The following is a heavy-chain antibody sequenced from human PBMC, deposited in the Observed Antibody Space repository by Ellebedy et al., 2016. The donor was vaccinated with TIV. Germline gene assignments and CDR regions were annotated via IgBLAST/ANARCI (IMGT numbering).Heavy chain of an antibody. D-gene: IGHD3-3*01. CDR1: GGTFSSYA. CDR2: IIPIFGTA. Sequence: SVKVSXXASGGTFSSYAISWVRQAPGQGLEWMGGIIPIFGTANYAQKFQGRVTITADESTSTAYMELSSLRSEDTAVYYCARGHASGQYYYYGMDVWGQGTTVTVS. V-gene: IGHV1-69*13. J-gene: IGHJ6*02. CDR3: ARGHASGQYYYYGMDV.